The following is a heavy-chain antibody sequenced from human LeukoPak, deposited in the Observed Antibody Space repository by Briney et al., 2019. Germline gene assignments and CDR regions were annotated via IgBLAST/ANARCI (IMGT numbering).Heavy chain of an antibody. V-gene: IGHV1-2*02. Sequence: ASVKVSCKASGYTFTRYYMHWVRQAPGQGLEWMGWISPNSGGTNYAQKFQGRVTMTRDTSISTAYMELSRLRSDDTAVYYCARDVRQLVLYDYWGQGTLVTVSS. J-gene: IGHJ4*02. CDR1: GYTFTRYY. CDR2: ISPNSGGT. D-gene: IGHD6-6*01. CDR3: ARDVRQLVLYDY.